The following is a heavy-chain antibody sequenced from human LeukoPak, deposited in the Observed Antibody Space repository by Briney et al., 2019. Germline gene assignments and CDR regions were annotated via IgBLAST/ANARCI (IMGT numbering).Heavy chain of an antibody. V-gene: IGHV3-73*01. CDR3: TRVGPSTVVDY. J-gene: IGHJ4*02. CDR2: IRSKPQSYAT. CDR1: GFXFSDSA. Sequence: PGGSLRLSCGASGFXFSDSAIHWVRQASGKGLEWVGRIRSKPQSYATAYDESLKGRFTISRDDSKNTACLQMSSLKIEDTAVYYCTRVGPSTVVDYWGQGTQVTVSS. D-gene: IGHD1-26*01.